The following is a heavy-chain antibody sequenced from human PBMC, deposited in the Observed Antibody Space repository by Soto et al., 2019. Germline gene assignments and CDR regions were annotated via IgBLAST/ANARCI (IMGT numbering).Heavy chain of an antibody. J-gene: IGHJ6*02. Sequence: QVQMVQSGAEVKKPGSSLKVSCKASGGTFSGYGISWVRQAPGQGLEWMGGIIPIFGTTNYAPNFRDRVTISADEARSTVYMDLSSLRTDDAAVYYCARGRAKAHFYDGMDVLGQGTAVTVSS. V-gene: IGHV1-69*01. CDR2: IIPIFGTT. CDR3: ARGRAKAHFYDGMDV. CDR1: GGTFSGYG.